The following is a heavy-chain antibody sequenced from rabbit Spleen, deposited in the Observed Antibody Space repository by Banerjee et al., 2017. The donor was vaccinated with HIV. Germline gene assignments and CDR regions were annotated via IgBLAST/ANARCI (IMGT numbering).Heavy chain of an antibody. V-gene: IGHV1S43*01. J-gene: IGHJ4*01. Sequence: QEQLEESGGGLVKPGGTLTLTCKASGIDFTNYYYMCWVRQAPGKGLELIVCIYITTGSTWYASWVNGRFTISRSTRLNTVDLKMTSLTAADTATYFCVRNLENYVGSSYLDLWGQGTLVTVS. CDR1: GIDFTNYYY. D-gene: IGHD8-1*01. CDR2: IYITTGST. CDR3: VRNLENYVGSSYLDL.